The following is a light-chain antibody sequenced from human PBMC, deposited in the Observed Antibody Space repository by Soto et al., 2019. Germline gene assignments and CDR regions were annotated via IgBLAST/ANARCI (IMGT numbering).Light chain of an antibody. J-gene: IGLJ1*01. V-gene: IGLV1-40*01. Sequence: QSVLTHPPSVSGAAGERVTISCTGSSSNIGAGYDVHWYQQLPGTAPKLLIYGNSNRPSGVPDRFSGSKSGTSASLAITGLQAEDEADYYCQSYDSSLSGYVFGTGTKVTVL. CDR3: QSYDSSLSGYV. CDR2: GNS. CDR1: SSNIGAGYD.